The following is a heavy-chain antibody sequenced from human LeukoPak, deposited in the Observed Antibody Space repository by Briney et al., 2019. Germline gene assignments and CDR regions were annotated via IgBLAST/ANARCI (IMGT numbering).Heavy chain of an antibody. CDR3: ARAIYDRSGYYRFYFDY. CDR2: IKQDGSEK. D-gene: IGHD3-22*01. V-gene: IGHV3-7*01. Sequence: GGSLRLSCAASGFTFSSYWMSWVRHAPGKGLEWVANIKQDGSEKSYVVSVKGRFTISRDNAKNSLYLQMHSLRVEDTAVYYCARAIYDRSGYYRFYFDYWGQGTLVTVSS. J-gene: IGHJ4*02. CDR1: GFTFSSYW.